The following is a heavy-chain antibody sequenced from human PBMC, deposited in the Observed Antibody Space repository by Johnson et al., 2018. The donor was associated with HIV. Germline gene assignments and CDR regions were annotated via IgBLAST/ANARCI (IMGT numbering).Heavy chain of an antibody. J-gene: IGHJ3*02. CDR1: GFTFSSYW. V-gene: IGHV3-7*04. D-gene: IGHD2-15*01. Sequence: VQLVESGGGLVQPGGSLRLSCAASGFTFSSYWMSWVRQAPGKGLEWVANIKQDGSEKYYVDSVKGRFTISRDNAKNSLYLQMNSLRAEDTAVYYCARVAVAWGHDAFDIWGQGTMVTVSS. CDR2: IKQDGSEK. CDR3: ARVAVAWGHDAFDI.